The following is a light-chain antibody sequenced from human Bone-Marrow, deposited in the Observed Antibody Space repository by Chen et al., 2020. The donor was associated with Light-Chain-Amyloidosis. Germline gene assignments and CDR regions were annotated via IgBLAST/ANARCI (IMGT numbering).Light chain of an antibody. CDR3: QVWNNPTDHWV. V-gene: IGLV3-21*02. CDR2: EDS. CDR1: NIGTQS. J-gene: IGLJ3*02. Sequence: SYVLTQTPSVSVAPGQTARITCGGSNIGTQSVHWYQQKPGQAPVLVVYEDSDRPSGIPDRFSGSNFGKTATLTISRVEVWDEADYYCQVWNNPTDHWVFGGGTKLTVL.